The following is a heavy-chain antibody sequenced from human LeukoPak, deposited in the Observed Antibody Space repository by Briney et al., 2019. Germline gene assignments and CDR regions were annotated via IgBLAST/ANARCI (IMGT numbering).Heavy chain of an antibody. CDR1: GYTLTELS. D-gene: IGHD2-2*01. J-gene: IGHJ4*02. CDR2: FDPEDGET. CDR3: ATDCSSTGCQSPYYFDY. V-gene: IGHV1-24*01. Sequence: GASVKVSCKVSGYTLTELSVHWVRQAPGKGLEWMGGFDPEDGETIYAQKFQGRVTMTEDTSTDTAYMELSSLRSEDTAVYYCATDCSSTGCQSPYYFDYWGQGTLVTVSS.